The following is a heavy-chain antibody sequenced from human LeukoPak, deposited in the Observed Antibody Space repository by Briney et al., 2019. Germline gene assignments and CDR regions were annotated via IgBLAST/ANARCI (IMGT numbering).Heavy chain of an antibody. V-gene: IGHV3-30*02. Sequence: GGSLRLSCAASGFTFSSYGMHWVRQAPGKGLEWVAFIRYDGSNKYYADSVKGRFTISRDNFKNTLYLQMNSLRAEDTAVYYCAKDRPSYSSSGRLFDYWGQGTLVTVSS. CDR1: GFTFSSYG. J-gene: IGHJ4*02. CDR2: IRYDGSNK. CDR3: AKDRPSYSSSGRLFDY. D-gene: IGHD6-13*01.